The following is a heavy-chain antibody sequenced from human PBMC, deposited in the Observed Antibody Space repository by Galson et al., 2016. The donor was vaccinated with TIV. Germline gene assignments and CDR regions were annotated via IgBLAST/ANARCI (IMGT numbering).Heavy chain of an antibody. D-gene: IGHD5-18*01. CDR2: FIPLFGTA. Sequence: SVKVSCKASGDTFSSYPFNWVRQAPGQGLEWVGGFIPLFGTANYAQKFQGRVTISADESTSTLYMELRILRSEDTAVYYRAKDRNTAMDTYHYYYGMDVWGQGTTVIVSS. J-gene: IGHJ6*02. V-gene: IGHV1-69*13. CDR1: GDTFSSYP. CDR3: AKDRNTAMDTYHYYYGMDV.